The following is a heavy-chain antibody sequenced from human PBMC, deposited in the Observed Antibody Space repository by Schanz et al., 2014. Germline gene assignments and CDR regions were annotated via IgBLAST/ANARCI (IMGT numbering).Heavy chain of an antibody. Sequence: DLVESGGGLIQRGESLRLSCSASGFSFSSYSMNWVRQAPGKGLEWLSYIDGKSTTVYYADSVKGRFTISRDNSKNTLYLQMNSLRAEDTAVYYCASPSGYSDYGTYFDFWGQGTLXTVSS. CDR1: GFSFSSYS. CDR3: ASPSGYSDYGTYFDF. J-gene: IGHJ4*02. V-gene: IGHV3-48*01. CDR2: IDGKSTTV. D-gene: IGHD5-12*01.